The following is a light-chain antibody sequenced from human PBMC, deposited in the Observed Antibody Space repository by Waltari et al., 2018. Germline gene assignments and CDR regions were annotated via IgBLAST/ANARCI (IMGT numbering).Light chain of an antibody. CDR2: GTS. CDR3: QQGSILPLT. CDR1: ESVSNY. J-gene: IGKJ4*01. Sequence: EVVLTQSPVTLSLAAGERATLSCRASESVSNYLAWYQQKPGQSPRLLIYGTSNRATGIPARFSGSGYGTDFTLTINNLEAEDFALYYCQQGSILPLTFGGGTNVEIK. V-gene: IGKV3-11*01.